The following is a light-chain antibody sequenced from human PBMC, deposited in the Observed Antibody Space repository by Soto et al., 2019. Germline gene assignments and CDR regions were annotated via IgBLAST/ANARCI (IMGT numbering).Light chain of an antibody. CDR1: QSVRSY. CDR3: QHRSNRPPT. V-gene: IGKV3-11*01. Sequence: DIVLTQSPATLSLSPGDRATLSCRASQSVRSYLAWYQQKPGQAPRLLIYEASIRATGIPARFSGSGSGTDFTLTISSLEPDDFAVYYCQHRSNRPPTFGGGTKVEIK. J-gene: IGKJ4*01. CDR2: EAS.